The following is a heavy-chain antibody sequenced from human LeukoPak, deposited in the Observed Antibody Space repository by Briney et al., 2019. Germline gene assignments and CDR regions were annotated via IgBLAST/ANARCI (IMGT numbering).Heavy chain of an antibody. CDR1: GGSFSGYY. D-gene: IGHD2-2*01. CDR3: ARGPSGDIVVVPAPFYYYGMDV. Sequence: PSETLSLTCAVYGGSFSGYYWSWIRQPPGKGLEWIGEINHSGSTNYNPSLKSRVTISVDTSKNQFSLKLSSVTAADTAVYYCARGPSGDIVVVPAPFYYYGMDVWGKGTTVTVSS. V-gene: IGHV4-34*01. J-gene: IGHJ6*04. CDR2: INHSGST.